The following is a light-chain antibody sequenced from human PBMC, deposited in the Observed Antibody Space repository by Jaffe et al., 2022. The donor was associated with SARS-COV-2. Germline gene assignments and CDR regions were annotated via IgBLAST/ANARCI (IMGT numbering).Light chain of an antibody. V-gene: IGLV3-1*01. CDR2: QDV. CDR1: KLEEKY. CDR3: QAWDSSTVV. J-gene: IGLJ3*02. Sequence: SYELTQPPSVSVSPGQTAIITCSGDKLEEKYTSWYQQKPGQSPVQVIYQDVKRPSGIPERFSGSNSGNTATLTVSGTQAVDEADYYCQAWDSSTVVFGGGTKLTVL.